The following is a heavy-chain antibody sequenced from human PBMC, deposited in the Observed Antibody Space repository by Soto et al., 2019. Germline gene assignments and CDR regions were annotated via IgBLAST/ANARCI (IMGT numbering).Heavy chain of an antibody. CDR1: GGSISSGGYY. CDR3: ARXYYDFWSDLSWPYYFDY. CDR2: IYYSGST. D-gene: IGHD3-3*01. J-gene: IGHJ4*02. Sequence: KSSETLSLTCTVSGGSISSGGYYWSWIRQHPGKGLEWIGYIYYSGSTYYNPSLKSRVTISVDTSKNQFSLKLSSVTAADTAVYYCARXYYDFWSDLSWPYYFDYWGQGTLVTVSS. V-gene: IGHV4-31*03.